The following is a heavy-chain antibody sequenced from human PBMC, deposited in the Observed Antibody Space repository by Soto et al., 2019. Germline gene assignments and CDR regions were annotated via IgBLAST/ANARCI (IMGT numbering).Heavy chain of an antibody. CDR2: IYYSGST. J-gene: IGHJ4*02. D-gene: IGHD2-15*01. V-gene: IGHV4-59*08. Sequence: SETLSLTCAVYGGSFSGYYLSWIRQPPGKGLEWIGYIYYSGSTNYNPSLKSRVTISVDTSKNQFSLKLSSVTAADTAVYYCARRYGGTFDYWGQGTLVTVSS. CDR1: GGSFSGYY. CDR3: ARRYGGTFDY.